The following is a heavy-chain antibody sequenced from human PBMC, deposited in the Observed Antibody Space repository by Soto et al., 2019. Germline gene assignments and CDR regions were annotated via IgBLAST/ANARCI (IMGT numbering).Heavy chain of an antibody. Sequence: GGSLRLSCAASGFTFSSYSMNWVRQAPGKGLEWVSYISSSSSAINYADSVKGRFTISRDNAKNSLYLQMNSLRAEDTAVYYCAGHRDSTVTKYHYYYYGLDVWGQGTTVTVSS. J-gene: IGHJ6*02. D-gene: IGHD4-17*01. CDR2: ISSSSSAI. V-gene: IGHV3-48*01. CDR3: AGHRDSTVTKYHYYYYGLDV. CDR1: GFTFSSYS.